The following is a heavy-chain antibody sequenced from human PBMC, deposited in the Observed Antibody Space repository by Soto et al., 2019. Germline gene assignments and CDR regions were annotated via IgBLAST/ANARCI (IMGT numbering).Heavy chain of an antibody. CDR1: GGSISSYY. CDR3: ARGGEIAAAGHY. J-gene: IGHJ4*02. D-gene: IGHD6-13*01. Sequence: NPSETLSLTCTVSGGSISSYYWSWIRQPPGKGLEWIGYIYYSGSTNYNPSLKSRVTISVDTSKNQFSLKLSSVTAADTAVYYCARGGEIAAAGHYWGQGTLVTVSS. V-gene: IGHV4-59*01. CDR2: IYYSGST.